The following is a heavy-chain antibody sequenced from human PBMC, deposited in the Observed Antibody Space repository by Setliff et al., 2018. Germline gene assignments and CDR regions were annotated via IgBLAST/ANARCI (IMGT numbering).Heavy chain of an antibody. CDR1: GFSFSGSA. J-gene: IGHJ3*02. CDR3: TFARDGYDVFDI. D-gene: IGHD5-18*01. CDR2: IRGRTENYAT. V-gene: IGHV3-73*01. Sequence: PGGSLRLSCAASGFSFSGSAVYWVRQASVKGLEWIGRIRGRTENYATAYAASVRGRYTISRDDSKNTAYLQMNSLKTEDTAVYYCTFARDGYDVFDIWGQGTMVTVSS.